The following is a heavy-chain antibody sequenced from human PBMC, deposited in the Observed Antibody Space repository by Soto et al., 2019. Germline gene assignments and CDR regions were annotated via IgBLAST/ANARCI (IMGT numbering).Heavy chain of an antibody. CDR2: ISAYNSNT. D-gene: IGHD1-26*01. J-gene: IGHJ4*02. V-gene: IGHV1-18*01. CDR1: GYTFITYG. Sequence: GASVKVSCKASGYTFITYGISWVRQAPGQGLEWMGWISAYNSNTNYAQKFQGRVTKTTDTSTSTAYMELRTLGSDDTAVYYCARGYSGSYFDYWGQGILVTVSS. CDR3: ARGYSGSYFDY.